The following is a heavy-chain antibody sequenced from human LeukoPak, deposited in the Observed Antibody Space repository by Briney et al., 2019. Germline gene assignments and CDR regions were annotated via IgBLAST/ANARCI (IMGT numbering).Heavy chain of an antibody. CDR2: MNPNSGNT. Sequence: ASVKVSCKASGYTFTSYDINWVRQATGQGLEWMGWMNPNSGNTGYAQKFQGRVTMTRDTSISTAYMELSRLRSDDTAVYYCARYCSGGSCYLNYYYMDVWGKGTTVTVSS. D-gene: IGHD2-15*01. CDR1: GYTFTSYD. V-gene: IGHV1-8*01. J-gene: IGHJ6*03. CDR3: ARYCSGGSCYLNYYYMDV.